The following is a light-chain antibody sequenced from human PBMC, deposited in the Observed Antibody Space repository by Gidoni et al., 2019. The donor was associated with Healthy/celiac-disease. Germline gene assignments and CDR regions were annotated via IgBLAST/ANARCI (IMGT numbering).Light chain of an antibody. Sequence: DIQMTQSPSSLSASVGDRVTITCRESQSISSYLNWYQQKPGKAPKLLIYAASSLHSGVPSRFSGSGSGTDFTLTISSLQPEDFATYYCQQSYSTLPFTFGPGTKVDIK. J-gene: IGKJ3*01. V-gene: IGKV1-39*01. CDR3: QQSYSTLPFT. CDR1: QSISSY. CDR2: AAS.